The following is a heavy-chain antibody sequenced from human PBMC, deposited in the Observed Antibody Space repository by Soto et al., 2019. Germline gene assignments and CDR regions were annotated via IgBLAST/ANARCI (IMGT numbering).Heavy chain of an antibody. D-gene: IGHD6-13*01. Sequence: GGSLRLSCAASGFTFDDYTMHWVRQAPGKGLEWVSLISWDGGSTYYADSVKGRFTISRDNSKNSLYLQMNSLRTEDTALYYCAKDSSWYQDYNYYGMDVWGQGTTVTVSS. V-gene: IGHV3-43*01. CDR3: AKDSSWYQDYNYYGMDV. J-gene: IGHJ6*02. CDR1: GFTFDDYT. CDR2: ISWDGGST.